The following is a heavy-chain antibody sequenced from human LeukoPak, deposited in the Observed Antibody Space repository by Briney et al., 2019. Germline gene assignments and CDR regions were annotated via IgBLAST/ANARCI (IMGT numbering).Heavy chain of an antibody. Sequence: GGSLRLSCAASGFTFSSYGMHWVRQAPGKGLEWVAVILSDGSKEFYTDSVKGRFTISRDNSKNTLYLQMTSPRAEDTAVYYCAKDRVTAAGYYFDYWGQGTLVTVSS. V-gene: IGHV3-30*02. D-gene: IGHD6-13*01. CDR3: AKDRVTAAGYYFDY. CDR2: ILSDGSKE. CDR1: GFTFSSYG. J-gene: IGHJ4*02.